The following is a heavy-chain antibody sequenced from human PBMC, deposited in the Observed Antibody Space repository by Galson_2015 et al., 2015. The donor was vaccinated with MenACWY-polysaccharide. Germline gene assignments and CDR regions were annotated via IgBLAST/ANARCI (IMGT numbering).Heavy chain of an antibody. CDR3: AKRPIRASGGGLDV. Sequence: ETLSLTCAVSGGSISISYWWTWVRQPPGKGLEWIGEIYHDGRTAYIPSLKSRITVSLDKAKNQVSLRLISVTAADTAVYYCAKRPIRASGGGLDVWGQGTTVTVS. CDR1: GGSISISYW. J-gene: IGHJ6*02. D-gene: IGHD3-10*01. CDR2: IYHDGRT. V-gene: IGHV4-4*02.